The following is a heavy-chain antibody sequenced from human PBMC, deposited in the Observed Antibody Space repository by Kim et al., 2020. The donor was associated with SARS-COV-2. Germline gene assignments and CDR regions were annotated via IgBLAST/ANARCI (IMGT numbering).Heavy chain of an antibody. CDR2: IKPDGNEK. D-gene: IGHD6-19*01. CDR1: GFTFSSSW. Sequence: GGSLRLSCAASGFTFSSSWMTWVRQAPGKGLEWVATIKPDGNEKYYVDSVKGRLTISRDNAKKSLYLQTNSLTVEDTAVYYCARGGWTGLDYWGQGTLV. V-gene: IGHV3-7*04. J-gene: IGHJ4*02. CDR3: ARGGWTGLDY.